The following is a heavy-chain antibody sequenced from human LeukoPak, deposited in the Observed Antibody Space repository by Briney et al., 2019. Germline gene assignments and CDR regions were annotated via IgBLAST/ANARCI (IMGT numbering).Heavy chain of an antibody. V-gene: IGHV4-39*07. CDR2: IYYSGST. CDR3: ARYGVDFDY. Sequence: SETLSLICTVSGGSISSSSYYWGWIRQPPGKGLEWIGSIYYSGSTYYNPSLKSRVTISVDTSKNQFSLKLSSVTATDTAVYYCARYGVDFDYWGQGTLVTVSS. CDR1: GGSISSSSYY. J-gene: IGHJ4*02. D-gene: IGHD4-17*01.